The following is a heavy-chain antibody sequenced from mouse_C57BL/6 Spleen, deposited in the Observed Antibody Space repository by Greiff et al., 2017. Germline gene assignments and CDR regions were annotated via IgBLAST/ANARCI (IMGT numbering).Heavy chain of an antibody. Sequence: EVQLQQSGPELVKPGASVKISCKASGYTFTDYYMNWVKQSHGKSLEWIGDINPNNGGTSYNQKFKGKATLTVDKSSSTAYMELRSLTSEDSAVYYCARSGIYYDYDVGWYFDVWGTGTTVTVSS. V-gene: IGHV1-26*01. D-gene: IGHD2-4*01. CDR1: GYTFTDYY. CDR2: INPNNGGT. J-gene: IGHJ1*03. CDR3: ARSGIYYDYDVGWYFDV.